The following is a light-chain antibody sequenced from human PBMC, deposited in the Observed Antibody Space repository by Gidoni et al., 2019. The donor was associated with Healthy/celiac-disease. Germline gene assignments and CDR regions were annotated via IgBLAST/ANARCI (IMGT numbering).Light chain of an antibody. CDR1: QSISSY. CDR3: QQSYSTPLT. Sequence: DIQRTQSPSSLSASVGDRVTITCRASQSISSYLNWYQQKPGKAPKLLIYAASSLQSGVPSRFSGSGSGTDFTPTISSLQPEDFATYYCQQSYSTPLTFGGGTKVEIK. V-gene: IGKV1-39*01. CDR2: AAS. J-gene: IGKJ4*01.